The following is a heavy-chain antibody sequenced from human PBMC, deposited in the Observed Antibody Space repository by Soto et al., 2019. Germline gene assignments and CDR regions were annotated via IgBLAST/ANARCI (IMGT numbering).Heavy chain of an antibody. CDR2: IIPIFGTA. CDR3: ARVNDYYYGMDV. Sequence: SVKVSCKASGGTFSSYAISWVRQAPGQGLEWMGGIIPIFGTANYAQKFQGRVTITADKSTSTAYMGLSSLRSEDTAVYYCARVNDYYYGMDVWGQGTTVTVSS. V-gene: IGHV1-69*06. CDR1: GGTFSSYA. J-gene: IGHJ6*02.